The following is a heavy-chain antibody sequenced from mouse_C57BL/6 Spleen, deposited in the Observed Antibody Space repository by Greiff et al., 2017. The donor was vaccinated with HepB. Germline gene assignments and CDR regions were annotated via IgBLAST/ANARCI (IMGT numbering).Heavy chain of an antibody. D-gene: IGHD1-1*01. CDR2: IYPGSGST. V-gene: IGHV1-55*01. J-gene: IGHJ4*01. CDR3: ARWITTVVEGDYAMDY. CDR1: GYTFTSYW. Sequence: QVQLQQPGAELVKPGASVKMSCKASGYTFTSYWITWVKQRPGQGLEWIGDIYPGSGSTNYNEKFKSKATLTVDTSSSTAYMQLSSLTSEDSAVYYCARWITTVVEGDYAMDYWGQGTSVTVSS.